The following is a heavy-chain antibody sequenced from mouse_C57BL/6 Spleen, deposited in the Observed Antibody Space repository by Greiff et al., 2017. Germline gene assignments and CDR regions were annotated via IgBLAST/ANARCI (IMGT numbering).Heavy chain of an antibody. D-gene: IGHD2-5*01. CDR2: IDPENGDT. Sequence: VQLKESGAELVRPGASVKLSCTASGFNIKDDYMHWVKQRPEQGLEWIGWIDPENGDTEYASKFQGKATITADTSSNPAYLQLSSLTSEDTAVYYCTPAYYSNPWFAYWGQGTLVTVSA. CDR1: GFNIKDDY. V-gene: IGHV14-4*01. J-gene: IGHJ3*01. CDR3: TPAYYSNPWFAY.